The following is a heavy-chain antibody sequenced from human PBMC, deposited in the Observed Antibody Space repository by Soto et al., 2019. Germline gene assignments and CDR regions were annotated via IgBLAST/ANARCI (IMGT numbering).Heavy chain of an antibody. Sequence: SETLSLTCAVYGGSFSGYYWSWIRQPPGKGLEWIGEINHSGSTNYNPSLKSRVTISVDTSKNQFSLKLSSVTAADTAVYYCARGRMIVVGYYYYGMDVWGQGTTVTVSS. J-gene: IGHJ6*02. D-gene: IGHD3-22*01. CDR3: ARGRMIVVGYYYYGMDV. CDR2: INHSGST. V-gene: IGHV4-34*01. CDR1: GGSFSGYY.